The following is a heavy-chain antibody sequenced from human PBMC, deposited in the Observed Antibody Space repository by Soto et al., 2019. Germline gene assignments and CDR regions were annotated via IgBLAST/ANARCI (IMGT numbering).Heavy chain of an antibody. CDR3: ARVRGSWYWFDP. CDR1: GGSISSYY. CDR2: IYYSGST. V-gene: IGHV4-59*01. Sequence: SETLSLTCTVSGGSISSYYWSWIRQPPGKGLEWIGYIYYSGSTNYNPSLKSRVTISVDTSKNQFSLKLSSVTAADTAVYYCARVRGSWYWFDPWGQGTLVTVSS. J-gene: IGHJ5*02. D-gene: IGHD6-13*01.